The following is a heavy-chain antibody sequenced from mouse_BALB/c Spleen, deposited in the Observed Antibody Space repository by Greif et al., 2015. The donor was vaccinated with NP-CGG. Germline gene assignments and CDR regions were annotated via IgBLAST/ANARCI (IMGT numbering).Heavy chain of an antibody. Sequence: QVQLQQPGAELVRPGSSVKISCKASGYAFGSYWMNWVKQRPGQGLEWIGQIYPGDGDTNYNGKFKGKATLTADKSSSTAYMQLSSLTSEDSAVYFCARYDYDYYAMDYWGQGTSVTVSS. J-gene: IGHJ4*01. CDR2: IYPGDGDT. CDR1: GYAFGSYW. CDR3: ARYDYDYYAMDY. V-gene: IGHV1-80*01. D-gene: IGHD2-4*01.